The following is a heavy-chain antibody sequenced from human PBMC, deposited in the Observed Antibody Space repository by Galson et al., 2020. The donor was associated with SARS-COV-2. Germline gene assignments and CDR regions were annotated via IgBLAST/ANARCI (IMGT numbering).Heavy chain of an antibody. J-gene: IGHJ4*02. CDR1: SGYLSSTSYY. V-gene: IGHV4-39*07. Sequence: SETLSLTCTVSSGYLSSTSYYWGWIRQPPGKGLEWIGSIYYNGNTFYNPSLKSRVTISVETSKNQFSLRLTSVTAADTAVYYCARKSATYDYWVQGILVTVSS. D-gene: IGHD5-12*01. CDR2: IYYNGNT. CDR3: ARKSATYDY.